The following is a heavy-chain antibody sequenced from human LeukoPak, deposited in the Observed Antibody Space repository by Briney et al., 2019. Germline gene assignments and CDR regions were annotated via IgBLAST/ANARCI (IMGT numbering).Heavy chain of an antibody. D-gene: IGHD6-6*01. CDR1: GFSLSTSGMC. Sequence: ASGPTLVNPTQTLTLTCSFSGFSLSTSGMCVSWIRQPPGKALEWLARIDWDDDKYYNTSLKTRLTISKDTSKNQVVLTMTNMDPVGTATYYCARLRWGSSNDYWGQGTLVSVSS. V-gene: IGHV2-70*11. CDR2: IDWDDDK. J-gene: IGHJ4*02. CDR3: ARLRWGSSNDY.